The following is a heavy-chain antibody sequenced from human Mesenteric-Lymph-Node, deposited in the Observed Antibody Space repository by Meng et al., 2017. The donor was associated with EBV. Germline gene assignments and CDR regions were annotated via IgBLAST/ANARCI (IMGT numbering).Heavy chain of an antibody. CDR2: IHDSGST. Sequence: QVPLQESGPGLVKPSQTLSLTCTVSGGSISSGGYYGSWIRQHPGKGLEWIGYIHDSGSTYYNPSLKSRVTISADTSKNQFSLKLSSVTAADTAVYYCARASYGSGSPLGESWFDPWGQGTLVTVSS. V-gene: IGHV4-31*03. J-gene: IGHJ5*02. CDR1: GGSISSGGYY. D-gene: IGHD3-10*01. CDR3: ARASYGSGSPLGESWFDP.